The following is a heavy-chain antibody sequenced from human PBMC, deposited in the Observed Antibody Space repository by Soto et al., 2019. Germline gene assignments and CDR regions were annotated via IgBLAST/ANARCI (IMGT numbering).Heavy chain of an antibody. Sequence: GESLKLSCKGSGYSFTSYWIGWVRQMPGKGLEWMGIIYPGDSDTRYSPSFQGQVTISADKSISTAYLQWSSLKASDTAMYYCTVSGDPYYYGMDVWGQGTTVTVSS. J-gene: IGHJ6*02. CDR1: GYSFTSYW. V-gene: IGHV5-51*01. CDR3: TVSGDPYYYGMDV. CDR2: IYPGDSDT. D-gene: IGHD7-27*01.